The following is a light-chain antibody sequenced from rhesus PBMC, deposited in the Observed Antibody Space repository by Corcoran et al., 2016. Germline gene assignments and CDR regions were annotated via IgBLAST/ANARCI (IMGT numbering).Light chain of an antibody. Sequence: DIQITQSQSSLSASVGDTVTITCQASQGISKYLAWYQQKPGRAPKFLINDASTLQSGVHSRFNGSGSGTVFSLTISRLQPKDFATYYCQQHNSYPFTFGPGTKLDI. CDR3: QQHNSYPFT. CDR1: QGISKY. V-gene: IGKV1-25*01. J-gene: IGKJ3*01. CDR2: DAS.